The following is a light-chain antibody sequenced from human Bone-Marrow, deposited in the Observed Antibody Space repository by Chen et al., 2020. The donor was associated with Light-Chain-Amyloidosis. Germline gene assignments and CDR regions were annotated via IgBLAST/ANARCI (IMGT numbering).Light chain of an antibody. Sequence: SYELTQPHSVSVSPGQTASITCSGDDLPTKYAYLYQQKPGQAPVLVIHRDTERPSGISDRFSGSSSGTTATLTISGVQAEDEADYHCQSADSSGTYEVIFGGGTKLTVL. CDR2: RDT. CDR3: QSADSSGTYEVI. V-gene: IGLV3-25*03. CDR1: DLPTKY. J-gene: IGLJ2*01.